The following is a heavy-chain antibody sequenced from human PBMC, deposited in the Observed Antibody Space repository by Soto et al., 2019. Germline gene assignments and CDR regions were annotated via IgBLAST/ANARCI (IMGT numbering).Heavy chain of an antibody. CDR3: TRVPPSELHFDH. J-gene: IGHJ5*02. CDR1: GFTFSSSA. D-gene: IGHD1-7*01. V-gene: IGHV3-73*01. Sequence: PGGSLRLSCAASGFTFSSSAIHWVRQPSGKGLEWVGRIRSKANSFATAYAASVKGRFTISRDDSKNTADLQMNSLKTEDTAVYYCTRVPPSELHFDHWGRGTLVTVSS. CDR2: IRSKANSFAT.